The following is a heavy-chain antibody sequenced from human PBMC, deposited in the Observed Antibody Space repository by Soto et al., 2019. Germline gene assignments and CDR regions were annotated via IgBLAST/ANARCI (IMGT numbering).Heavy chain of an antibody. CDR1: GYTFTSYY. CDR2: INPSGGST. Sequence: QVQLVQSGAEVKKPGASVKVSCKASGYTFTSYYMHWVRQAPGQGLEWMGIINPSGGSTSYAQKFQGRVTMTRDTSTSTVYMELSSPRSEDTAVYYCARSRPPEPEFDWGQGTLVTVSS. D-gene: IGHD3-10*01. CDR3: ARSRPPEPEFD. J-gene: IGHJ4*02. V-gene: IGHV1-46*01.